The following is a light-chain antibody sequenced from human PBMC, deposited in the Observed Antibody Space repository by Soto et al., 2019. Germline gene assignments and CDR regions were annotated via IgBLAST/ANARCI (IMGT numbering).Light chain of an antibody. V-gene: IGKV3-20*01. CDR3: QQHGSSPP. CDR2: GAF. Sequence: EIVLTQSPGTLSLSPGERATLSCRASQNLISKFLAWYRQKPGQSPRLLIYGAFYRATDIPDRFIGSGSGTDFTLTISSLEPEDFAVYYCQQHGSSPPFGQGTRLDIK. J-gene: IGKJ5*01. CDR1: QNLISKF.